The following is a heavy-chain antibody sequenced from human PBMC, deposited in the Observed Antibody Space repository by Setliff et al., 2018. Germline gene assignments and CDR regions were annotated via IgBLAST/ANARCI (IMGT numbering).Heavy chain of an antibody. D-gene: IGHD6-13*01. Sequence: PSETLSLTCIVSADSMNNNFWTWIRRPPGKGLEWIGYIYPDGTTSYNPSLKSRMTISLDMSKNQFSLTLRSVTAADTAMYYCARGINSVSWTPKYWGRGTLVTV. CDR1: ADSMNNNF. J-gene: IGHJ4*02. V-gene: IGHV4-4*08. CDR3: ARGINSVSWTPKY. CDR2: IYPDGTT.